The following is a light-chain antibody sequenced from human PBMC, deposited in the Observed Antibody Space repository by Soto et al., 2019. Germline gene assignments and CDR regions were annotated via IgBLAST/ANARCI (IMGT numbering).Light chain of an antibody. CDR1: QSISIY. CDR2: RAS. CDR3: QQSKRPPFT. J-gene: IGKJ3*01. V-gene: IGKV1-39*01. Sequence: DIQMTQSPSSLSASVGDRVTITCRASQSISIYLNWYQQKPGEAPKALIYRASSLQSGVPSRFSGSGYGTDFTLTISRLQLEESASYNCQQSKRPPFTLGPGTKVDIK.